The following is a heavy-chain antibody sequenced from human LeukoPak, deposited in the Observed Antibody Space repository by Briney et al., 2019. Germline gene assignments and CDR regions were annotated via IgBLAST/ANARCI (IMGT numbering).Heavy chain of an antibody. V-gene: IGHV3-21*01. D-gene: IGHD6-13*01. CDR1: GFTFSSYS. J-gene: IGHJ4*02. CDR3: ARDLQGSGPKQNAGRRN. Sequence: PGGSLRLSCAASGFTFSSYSMNWVRQAPGKGLEWVSSISSSSSYIYYADSVKGRFTISRDNAKNSLYLQMNSLRAEDTAVYYCARDLQGSGPKQNAGRRNWGQGTLVTVSS. CDR2: ISSSSSYI.